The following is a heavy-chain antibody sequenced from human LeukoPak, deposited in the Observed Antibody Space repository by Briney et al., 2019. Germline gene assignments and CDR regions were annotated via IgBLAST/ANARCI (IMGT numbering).Heavy chain of an antibody. CDR2: ISGSGGST. CDR1: GFTFTSYA. D-gene: IGHD3-10*01. Sequence: GGSLRLSCAASGFTFTSYAMSWVRQAPGKGLQWVSAISGSGGSTYYADSVKGRFTISRDNSKNTLYLQMNSLRAEDTAVYYCAKDWFGELYVMDVWGQGTTVTVSS. V-gene: IGHV3-23*01. CDR3: AKDWFGELYVMDV. J-gene: IGHJ6*02.